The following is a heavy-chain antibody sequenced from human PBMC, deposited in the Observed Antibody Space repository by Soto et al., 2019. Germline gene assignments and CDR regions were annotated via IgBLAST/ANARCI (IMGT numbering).Heavy chain of an antibody. Sequence: SETLSLTCTVSCGSISSSSYYWGWIRQPPGKGLEWIGSIYYSGSTYYNPSLKSRVTISVDTSKNQFSLKLSSVTAADTAVYYCARVDSSTSCYTCYYYGMGVWGQGTTVTVSS. J-gene: IGHJ6*02. CDR2: IYYSGST. V-gene: IGHV4-39*01. D-gene: IGHD2-2*02. CDR1: CGSISSSSYY. CDR3: ARVDSSTSCYTCYYYGMGV.